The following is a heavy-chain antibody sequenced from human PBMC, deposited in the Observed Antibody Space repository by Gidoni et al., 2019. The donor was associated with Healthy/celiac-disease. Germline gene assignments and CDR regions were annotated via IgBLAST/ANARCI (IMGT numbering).Heavy chain of an antibody. J-gene: IGHJ3*02. D-gene: IGHD4-17*01. V-gene: IGHV3-74*01. CDR3: ARIGYGDYDDAFDI. CDR1: RLTFSSYW. CDR2: IHSDGSST. Sequence: EVQLVESGGGLGQTGGSLRLSCAASRLTFSSYWMHWVRQAPGTGLVWVSRIHSDGSSTSYADSVKGRFTISRDNAKNPLSLQMNSLRAEDTAVYYCARIGYGDYDDAFDIWGQGTMVTVSS.